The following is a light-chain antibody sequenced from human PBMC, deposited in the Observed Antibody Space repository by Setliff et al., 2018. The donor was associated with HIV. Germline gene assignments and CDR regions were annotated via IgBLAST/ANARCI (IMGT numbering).Light chain of an antibody. CDR2: EVT. CDR1: SSDVGNYNL. CDR3: YSYAGSSTFV. V-gene: IGLV2-23*02. Sequence: QSVLAQPASVSGSPGQSITISCTGTSSDVGNYNLVSWYQQHPGKAPKLIIYEVTKRPSGVSNRFSGSKSGNTASLTISGLQADGEADYYCYSYAGSSTFVFGTGTKVTVL. J-gene: IGLJ1*01.